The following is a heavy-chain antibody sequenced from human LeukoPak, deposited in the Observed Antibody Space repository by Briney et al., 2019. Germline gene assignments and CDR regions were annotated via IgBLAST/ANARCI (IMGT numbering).Heavy chain of an antibody. CDR1: GGSISSGGYS. CDR3: AKGPRYGGFGNFDY. Sequence: SQTLSLTCAVSGGSISSGGYSWSWIRQPPGKGLEWIGYIYHSGSTYYNPSLKSRVTISVDRSKNQFSLKLSSVTAADTAVYYCAKGPRYGGFGNFDYWGQGTLVTVSS. V-gene: IGHV4-30-2*01. CDR2: IYHSGST. J-gene: IGHJ4*02. D-gene: IGHD1-26*01.